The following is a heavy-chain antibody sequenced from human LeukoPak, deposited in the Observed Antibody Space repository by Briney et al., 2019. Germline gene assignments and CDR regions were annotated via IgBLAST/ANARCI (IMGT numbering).Heavy chain of an antibody. V-gene: IGHV4-59*08. J-gene: IGHJ5*01. D-gene: IGHD3-9*01. CDR3: ARLSNYDILTGNSWFDS. Sequence: SETLSLTCTVSGGSISSYYWTWTRQPPGKALEWIGYIYYSGSTNYNPSLKSRATLSVDRSKTQFFLKLRSVAAADTAVYYCARLSNYDILTGNSWFDSWGQGTLVTVSS. CDR1: GGSISSYY. CDR2: IYYSGST.